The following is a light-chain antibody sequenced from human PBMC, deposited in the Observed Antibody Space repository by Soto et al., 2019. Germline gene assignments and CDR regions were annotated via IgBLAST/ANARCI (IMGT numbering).Light chain of an antibody. V-gene: IGKV1-39*01. CDR3: QQSYSTLL. CDR1: QSISTY. J-gene: IGKJ2*01. Sequence: DIQMTQSPSSLSASVGDRIPITCRASQSISTYLNWYQQKPGKAPKLLIYAASSLQSGVPSRFSGSGSGTDFTLTISSLEPEDSATYYCQQSYSTLLFGQGTKLEIK. CDR2: AAS.